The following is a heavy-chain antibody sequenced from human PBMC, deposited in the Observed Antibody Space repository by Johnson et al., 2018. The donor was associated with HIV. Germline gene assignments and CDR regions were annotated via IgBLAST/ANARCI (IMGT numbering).Heavy chain of an antibody. CDR3: ASGSVGGSYAQRDAFDI. CDR1: GFTFTNYA. D-gene: IGHD2-15*01. V-gene: IGHV3-30-3*01. Sequence: QVQLVESGGGVVQPGGSLRLSCAASGFTFTNYAMDWVRQAPGKGLEWVAFVSSDGSNKQYADSVKGRFTISRDNAKTSLYLQMNSLRVEDTAVYYCASGSVGGSYAQRDAFDIWGQGTTVTGSS. J-gene: IGHJ3*02. CDR2: VSSDGSNK.